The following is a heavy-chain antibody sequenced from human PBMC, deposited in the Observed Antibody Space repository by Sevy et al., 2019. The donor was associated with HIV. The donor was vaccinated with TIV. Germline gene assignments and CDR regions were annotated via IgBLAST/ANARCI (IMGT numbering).Heavy chain of an antibody. CDR3: AAVGASRGYFDI. CDR2: IRNKVKSYTT. V-gene: IGHV3-72*01. D-gene: IGHD1-26*01. J-gene: IGHJ2*01. CDR1: GFTFGDHY. Sequence: GGSLRLSCVASGFTFGDHYMDWVRQAPEKGLEWVGRIRNKVKSYTTEYAASVKGRFIVSRDDSKKSLYLQMNSLKTEDTAVYYCAAVGASRGYFDIWGRGTLVTVSS.